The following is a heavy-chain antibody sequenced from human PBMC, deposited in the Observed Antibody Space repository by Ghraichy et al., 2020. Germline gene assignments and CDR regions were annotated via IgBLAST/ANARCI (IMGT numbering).Heavy chain of an antibody. D-gene: IGHD4-17*01. CDR3: ARTRGDGAGDY. Sequence: GGSLRLSCAASGFAFSSYGMNWVRQAPGKGLEWVSYTRSSSGPIYYADSVKGRFTNSRDSAKNSLYLQMNGLRAEDSAVYYCARTRGDGAGDYWGQGTLVTVSS. J-gene: IGHJ4*02. V-gene: IGHV3-48*01. CDR2: TRSSSGPI. CDR1: GFAFSSYG.